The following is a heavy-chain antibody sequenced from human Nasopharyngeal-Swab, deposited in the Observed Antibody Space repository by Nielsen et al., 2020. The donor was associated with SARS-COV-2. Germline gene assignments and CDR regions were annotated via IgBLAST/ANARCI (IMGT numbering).Heavy chain of an antibody. CDR3: AKVALAGSYGYYSYYFDY. J-gene: IGHJ4*02. CDR1: GFTFSSYA. CDR2: ISGSGGST. V-gene: IGHV3-23*01. D-gene: IGHD5-18*01. Sequence: GESLKISCAASGFTFSSYAMSWVRQAPGKGLAWVSAISGSGGSTYYADSVKGRFTISRDNSKNTLYLQMNSLRAEDTAVYYCAKVALAGSYGYYSYYFDYWGQGTLVTVSS.